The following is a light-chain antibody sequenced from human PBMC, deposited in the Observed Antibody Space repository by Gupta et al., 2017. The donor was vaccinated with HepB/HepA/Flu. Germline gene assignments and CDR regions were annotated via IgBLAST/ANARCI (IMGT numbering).Light chain of an antibody. CDR3: QEWDGSTAAV. V-gene: IGLV3-1*01. Sequence: SYELTQPPSVSVSPGQTASITCSGDKLGDKYACWYQQKQGQSPVLVIYQDSKRPSGIPERFSGSNSGNTATLTISGTQAMNEADEYCQEWDGSTAAVFGGGTKLTVL. CDR2: QDS. J-gene: IGLJ2*01. CDR1: KLGDKY.